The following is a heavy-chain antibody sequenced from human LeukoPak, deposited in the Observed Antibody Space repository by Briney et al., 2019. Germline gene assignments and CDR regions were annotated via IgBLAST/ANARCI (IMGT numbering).Heavy chain of an antibody. Sequence: GESLRISCQGAGYSFTTYWIGWVRQMPGKGLEWMGIIYPSDSDTRYSPSFQSQVTISADKSISTAYLQWSSLKASDTAMYYCARSGYSGYQFDYWGQGTLVTVSS. CDR3: ARSGYSGYQFDY. J-gene: IGHJ4*02. V-gene: IGHV5-51*01. CDR1: GYSFTTYW. D-gene: IGHD5-12*01. CDR2: IYPSDSDT.